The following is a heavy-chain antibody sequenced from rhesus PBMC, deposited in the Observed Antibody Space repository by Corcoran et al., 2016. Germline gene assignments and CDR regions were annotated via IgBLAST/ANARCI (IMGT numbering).Heavy chain of an antibody. CDR1: GGSISSSNW. V-gene: IGHV4-93*02. CDR3: ARQWGRGGSYYYSSLDV. D-gene: IGHD3-16*01. CDR2: IHGSGGCP. J-gene: IGHJ5-2*02. Sequence: QVQLQESGPAVVKPSETLSLTCAVSGGSISSSNWWSWIRQSPGKGLEWIGGIHGSGGCPEYTPTLKSRGPITKDTSKNQFSLKLSSVTVADTAVYYCARQWGRGGSYYYSSLDVWGRGVLVTVSS.